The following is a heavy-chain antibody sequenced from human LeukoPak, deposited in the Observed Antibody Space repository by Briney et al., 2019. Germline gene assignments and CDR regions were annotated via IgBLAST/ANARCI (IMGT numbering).Heavy chain of an antibody. CDR3: ARDSSSWYVSEH. V-gene: IGHV3-48*03. Sequence: GGSLRLSCEASGFTFSSYEMNWVGQAPGKGLEWVSYISSSGKTIYYADSTKGRFTISRDNAKNSLYLQMSSLRAEDTALYYCARDSSSWYVSEHWGRGTLVTVSS. CDR1: GFTFSSYE. J-gene: IGHJ1*01. D-gene: IGHD6-13*01. CDR2: ISSSGKTI.